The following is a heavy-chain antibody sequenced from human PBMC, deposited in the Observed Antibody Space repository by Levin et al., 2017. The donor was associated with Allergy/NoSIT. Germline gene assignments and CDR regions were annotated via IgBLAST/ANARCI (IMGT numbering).Heavy chain of an antibody. J-gene: IGHJ4*02. CDR1: GFTFSSYA. Sequence: GGSLRLSCAASGFTFSSYAMSWVRQAPGKGLEWVSAISGSGGSTYYADSVKGRFTISRDNSKNTLYLQMNSLRAEDTAVYYCAKIAEARITMIVVVIKPIDYWGQGTLVTVSS. D-gene: IGHD3-22*01. CDR2: ISGSGGST. V-gene: IGHV3-23*01. CDR3: AKIAEARITMIVVVIKPIDY.